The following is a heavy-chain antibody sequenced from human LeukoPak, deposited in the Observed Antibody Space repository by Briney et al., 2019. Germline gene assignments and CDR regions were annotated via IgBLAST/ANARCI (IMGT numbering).Heavy chain of an antibody. CDR3: ARRSSIMGSYLYYFDY. Sequence: SETLSLTCTVSGGSISSYYWSWIRQPPGKGLEWIGYIYYSGSTNYNSSLKSRVTISVDTSKNQFSLKLSSVTAADTAVYYCARRSSIMGSYLYYFDYWGQGTLVTVSS. CDR1: GGSISSYY. CDR2: IYYSGST. D-gene: IGHD1-26*01. V-gene: IGHV4-59*01. J-gene: IGHJ4*02.